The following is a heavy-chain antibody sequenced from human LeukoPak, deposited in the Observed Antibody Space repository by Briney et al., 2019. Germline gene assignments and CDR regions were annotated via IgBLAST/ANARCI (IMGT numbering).Heavy chain of an antibody. Sequence: PSETLSLTCTVSGASISSSTYSWGWIRQPPGKGLEWIGNIHYTGSTYYSPSLGSRVTVSVDTSKNQFSLKLSSVTAADTAVYYCARVDPPRRLDYWGQGTLVTVSS. CDR2: IHYTGST. V-gene: IGHV4-39*07. CDR1: GASISSSTYS. CDR3: ARVDPPRRLDY. J-gene: IGHJ4*02. D-gene: IGHD2-21*02.